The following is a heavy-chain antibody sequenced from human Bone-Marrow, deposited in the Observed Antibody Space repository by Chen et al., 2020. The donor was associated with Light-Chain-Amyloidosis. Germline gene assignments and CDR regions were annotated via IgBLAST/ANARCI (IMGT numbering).Heavy chain of an antibody. Sequence: QVQLVQSGAAVKKPGSSVKVSCKTSGDSFSSYSIAWLRQAPGQGLEWMGAIIPSCGVTDYAQKFLCRITNNTDLSTNKVYMEVCSLRAEDTAMYYFARDSGNYDPREEYFGQWGQGALVTVSS. CDR2: IIPSCGVT. CDR3: ARDSGNYDPREEYFGQ. J-gene: IGHJ1*01. D-gene: IGHD4-4*01. CDR1: GDSFSSYS. V-gene: IGHV1-69*17.